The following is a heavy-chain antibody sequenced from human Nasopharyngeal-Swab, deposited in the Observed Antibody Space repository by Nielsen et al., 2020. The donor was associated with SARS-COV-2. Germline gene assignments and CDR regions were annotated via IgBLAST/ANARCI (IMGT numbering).Heavy chain of an antibody. J-gene: IGHJ2*01. CDR3: AKDRGCSGGSCYVHWYFDL. D-gene: IGHD2-15*01. V-gene: IGHV3-48*03. CDR1: GFTFSSYE. CDR2: ISSSGTTI. Sequence: GGSLRLSCAASGFTFSSYEMNWVRQAPGKGLEWLSYISSSGTTIYYADSVKGRFTISRDNSKNTLYLQMNSLRAEDTAVYYCAKDRGCSGGSCYVHWYFDLWGRGTLVTVSS.